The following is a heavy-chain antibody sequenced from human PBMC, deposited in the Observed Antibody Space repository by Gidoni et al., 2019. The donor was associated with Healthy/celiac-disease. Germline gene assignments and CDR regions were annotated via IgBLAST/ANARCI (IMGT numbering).Heavy chain of an antibody. J-gene: IGHJ6*02. Sequence: EVQLLESGGGLVPPGGSLSLSCAASGFSFSSYALSWVRQAPGKGLEWVSAISGSGGSTYYADSVKGRFTISIDNSKNTLYLQMNSLRAEDTAVYYCAKSRGIAARPVYYYGMDVWGQGTTVTVSS. CDR2: ISGSGGST. V-gene: IGHV3-23*01. D-gene: IGHD6-6*01. CDR3: AKSRGIAARPVYYYGMDV. CDR1: GFSFSSYA.